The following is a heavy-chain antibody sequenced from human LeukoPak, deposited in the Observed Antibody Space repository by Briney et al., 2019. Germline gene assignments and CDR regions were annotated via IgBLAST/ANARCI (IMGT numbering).Heavy chain of an antibody. J-gene: IGHJ4*02. CDR3: ARGDNYYDSSGYFDY. D-gene: IGHD3-22*01. CDR1: GYTFTSYG. Sequence: ASVKVSCKASGYTFTSYGISWVRQAPGQGLEWMGWISAYNGNTNYAQKLQGRVTMTTDTSTSTAYIELRSLRSDDTAVYYCARGDNYYDSSGYFDYWGQGTLVTVSS. V-gene: IGHV1-18*01. CDR2: ISAYNGNT.